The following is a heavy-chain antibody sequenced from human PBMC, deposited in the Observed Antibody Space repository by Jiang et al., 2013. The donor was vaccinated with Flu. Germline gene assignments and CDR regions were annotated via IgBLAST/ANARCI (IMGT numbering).Heavy chain of an antibody. J-gene: IGHJ6*02. CDR2: INHSGST. D-gene: IGHD2-2*03. V-gene: IGHV4-34*01. Sequence: LLKPSETLSLTCAVYGGSFSGYYWSWIRQPPGKGLEWIGEINHSGSTNYNPSLKSRVTISVDTSKNQFSLTLSSVTAADTAVYYCARGPWIWGAPSYYYYYYGMDVWGQGTTVTVSS. CDR3: ARGPWIWGAPSYYYYYYGMDV. CDR1: GGSFSGYY.